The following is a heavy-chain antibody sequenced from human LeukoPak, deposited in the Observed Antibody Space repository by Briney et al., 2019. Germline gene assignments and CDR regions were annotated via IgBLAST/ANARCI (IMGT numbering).Heavy chain of an antibody. CDR3: ATGGPWDLLKY. Sequence: ASVKVSCKVSGDTLPKLSTHWVRQAPGKGLEWMGGFDPEHGEMIYAQKLQGRVTMTEDRSTDTAYMELSSLGSEDTAVYYCATGGPWDLLKYWGQGTLVTVSS. V-gene: IGHV1-24*01. CDR1: GDTLPKLS. CDR2: FDPEHGEM. J-gene: IGHJ4*02. D-gene: IGHD3-9*01.